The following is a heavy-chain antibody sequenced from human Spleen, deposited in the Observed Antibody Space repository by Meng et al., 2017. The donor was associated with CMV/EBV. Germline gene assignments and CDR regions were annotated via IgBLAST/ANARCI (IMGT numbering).Heavy chain of an antibody. D-gene: IGHD7-27*01. CDR1: GYTFTDYY. J-gene: IGHJ2*01. Sequence: CKSSGYTFTDYYIHWVRQAPGKGLEWMGRINPNTGDTNYAPKFQGRVTMTRDTSIRTAYMELRRLRSDDTAAYYCARSRTGVFGYFDLWGRGTLVTVSS. CDR2: INPNTGDT. CDR3: ARSRTGVFGYFDL. V-gene: IGHV1-2*06.